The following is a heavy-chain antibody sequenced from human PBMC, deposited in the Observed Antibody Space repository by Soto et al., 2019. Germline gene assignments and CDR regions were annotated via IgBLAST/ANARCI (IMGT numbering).Heavy chain of an antibody. V-gene: IGHV3-23*01. Sequence: EVQVLESGGGLVQPGGSLRLSCAASGFTFASYAMTWVRQAPGKGLESVAGLYGNSGGIQYSDSVKGRFTISRDNSKNIVYLQMNSLRVEDTAVYFCAKDAVPGDGVWLMDHWGQGTLVTVSS. CDR1: GFTFASYA. D-gene: IGHD4-17*01. J-gene: IGHJ4*02. CDR3: AKDAVPGDGVWLMDH. CDR2: LYGNSGGI.